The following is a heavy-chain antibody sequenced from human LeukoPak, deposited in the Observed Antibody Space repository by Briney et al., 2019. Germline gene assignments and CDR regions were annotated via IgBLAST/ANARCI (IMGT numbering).Heavy chain of an antibody. J-gene: IGHJ4*02. D-gene: IGHD3-10*01. CDR2: MNPNSGNT. V-gene: IGHV1-8*02. CDR3: ARGSDFDY. Sequence: ASVNVSCKASGYTFSSYYMHWVRQATGQGLEWMGWMNPNSGNTGYAQKFQGRVTMTRNTSISTAYMELSSLRSEDTAVYYCARGSDFDYWGQGTLVTVSS. CDR1: GYTFSSYY.